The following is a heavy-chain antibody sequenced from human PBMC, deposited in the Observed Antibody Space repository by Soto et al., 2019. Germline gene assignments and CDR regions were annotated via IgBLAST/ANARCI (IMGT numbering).Heavy chain of an antibody. CDR2: IFSNDEK. J-gene: IGHJ4*02. CDR3: ARYSLRGVPTGVDY. CDR1: GFSLSSARMG. Sequence: QVTLKESGPVLVKPTETLTLTCTVSGFSLSSARMGLSWCRQPPGKGLDWLAYIFSNDEKSYITSLKSRLTIAKDASISQVVLTMTNMDPMDTVTYYLARYSLRGVPTGVDYRGQGNLVTVSS. D-gene: IGHD5-18*01. V-gene: IGHV2-26*01.